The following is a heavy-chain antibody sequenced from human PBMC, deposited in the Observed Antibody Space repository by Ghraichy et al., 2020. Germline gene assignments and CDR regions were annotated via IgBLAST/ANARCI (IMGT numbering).Heavy chain of an antibody. V-gene: IGHV4-4*02. J-gene: IGHJ4*02. CDR3: ASEADF. Sequence: SETLSRTCSVSNGSISSSNWWTWVRQPPGRGLEWIGEVYPGGSTNYNPSLKSRVTILVDTSKSQFSLKLTSVTAADTAVYYCASEADFWGQGALVTVS. CDR2: VYPGGST. CDR1: NGSISSSNW.